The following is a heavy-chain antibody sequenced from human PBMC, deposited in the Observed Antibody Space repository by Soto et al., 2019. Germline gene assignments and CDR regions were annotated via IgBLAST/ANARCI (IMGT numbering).Heavy chain of an antibody. J-gene: IGHJ6*02. CDR2: IYTSGST. V-gene: IGHV4-4*07. CDR3: ASGAAAGIDYYGMDV. D-gene: IGHD6-13*01. Sequence: QVQLQESGPGLVKPSETLSLTCTVSGGSISSYYWSWIRQPAGKGLEWIGRIYTSGSTNYNPSLKSRVTMLVDTSKNQFSLKLSSVTAADTAVYYCASGAAAGIDYYGMDVWGQGTTVTVSS. CDR1: GGSISSYY.